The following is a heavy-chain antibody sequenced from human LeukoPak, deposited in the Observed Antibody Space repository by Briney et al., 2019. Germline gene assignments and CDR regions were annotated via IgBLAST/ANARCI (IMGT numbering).Heavy chain of an antibody. CDR2: ISSSSSST. CDR1: GFTFSDYY. V-gene: IGHV3-11*05. Sequence: GGSLRLSCAASGFTFSDYYMSWIRQAPGKGLEWVAYISSSSSSTNYADSVKGRFTISRDNAKNSLYLQVNSLRAEDTAVYYCARVPGKYAFDIWGQGTMVTVSA. J-gene: IGHJ3*02. CDR3: ARVPGKYAFDI. D-gene: IGHD3-10*01.